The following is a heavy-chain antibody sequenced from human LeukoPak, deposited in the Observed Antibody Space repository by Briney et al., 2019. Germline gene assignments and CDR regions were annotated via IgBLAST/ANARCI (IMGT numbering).Heavy chain of an antibody. D-gene: IGHD3-3*01. CDR3: ANLEGYYDFWSGYYVDY. CDR1: GFTFSSYG. J-gene: IGHJ4*02. V-gene: IGHV3-30*18. Sequence: GGSLRLSCAASGFTFSSYGMHWVRQAPGKGLEWVAVISYDGSNKYYADSVKGRFTISRDNSKNTLYLQINSLRAEDTAVYYCANLEGYYDFWSGYYVDYWGQGTLVTVSS. CDR2: ISYDGSNK.